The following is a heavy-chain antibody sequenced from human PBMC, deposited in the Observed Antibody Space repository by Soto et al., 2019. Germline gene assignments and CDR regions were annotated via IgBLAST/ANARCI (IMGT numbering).Heavy chain of an antibody. D-gene: IGHD2-15*01. Sequence: GGSLRLSCAASGFTFNNYAMSWVRQAPGKGLEWVAGISGSGAGTYYADSVKGRFTISRDNSRNTLYLQMNTLRAEDTALYYCARASCGDTCYYQIVYWGQGALVTVSS. CDR1: GFTFNNYA. V-gene: IGHV3-23*01. CDR3: ARASCGDTCYYQIVY. J-gene: IGHJ4*02. CDR2: ISGSGAGT.